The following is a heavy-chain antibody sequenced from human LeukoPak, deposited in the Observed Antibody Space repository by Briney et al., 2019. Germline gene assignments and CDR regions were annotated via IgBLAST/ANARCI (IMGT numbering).Heavy chain of an antibody. CDR3: AREGSSTDAFDI. V-gene: IGHV3-23*01. CDR1: GFTFSSYA. J-gene: IGHJ3*02. CDR2: ISGSGGST. D-gene: IGHD6-13*01. Sequence: GGSLRLSCAASGFTFSSYAMSWVRQAPGKGLEWVSAISGSGGSTYYADSVKGRFTIPRDNSKNTLYLQMNSLRAEDTAVYYCAREGSSTDAFDIWGQGTMVTVSS.